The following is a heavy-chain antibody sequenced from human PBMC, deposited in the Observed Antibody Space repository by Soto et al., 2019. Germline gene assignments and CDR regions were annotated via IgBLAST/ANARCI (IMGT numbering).Heavy chain of an antibody. CDR1: GVTFSSYA. Sequence: EVQLVESGGGLVQPGGSLILSFAAFGVTFSSYAMHWVRQAPGKGLEYVSAISSNGGSTYYANSVKGRFTISRDNSKNTLYLQMGSLRAEDMAVYYCARAPLLRYFDWLLYFDYWGQGTLVTVSS. J-gene: IGHJ4*02. CDR2: ISSNGGST. D-gene: IGHD3-9*01. V-gene: IGHV3-64*01. CDR3: ARAPLLRYFDWLLYFDY.